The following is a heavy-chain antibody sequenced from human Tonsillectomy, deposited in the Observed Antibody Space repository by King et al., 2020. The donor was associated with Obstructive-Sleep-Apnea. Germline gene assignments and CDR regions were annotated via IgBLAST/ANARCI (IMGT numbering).Heavy chain of an antibody. CDR3: AKGGWSSRSIDY. V-gene: IGHV3-30*18. CDR1: GFSFSTSD. J-gene: IGHJ4*02. CDR2: ISCDERDT. Sequence: VQLVESGGGVVQPGTSLRLSCAASGFSFSTSDIHWVRQAPGKGLEEVALISCDERDTSFADSVQGRFTISRDNSKNTLYLEMNGLRAEDTAAYYCAKGGWSSRSIDYWGQGTLVTVSS. D-gene: IGHD6-13*01.